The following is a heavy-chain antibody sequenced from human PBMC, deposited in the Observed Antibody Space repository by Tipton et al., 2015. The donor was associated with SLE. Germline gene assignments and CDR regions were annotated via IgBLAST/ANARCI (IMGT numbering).Heavy chain of an antibody. D-gene: IGHD6-13*01. CDR1: GFTFSSYG. V-gene: IGHV3-33*06. CDR3: AKDRGSSSWPYAFEI. CDR2: IWYDGSNK. J-gene: IGHJ3*02. Sequence: SLRLSCAASGFTFSSYGMHWVRQAPGKGLEWVAVIWYDGSNKYYADSVKGRFTISRDNSKNTLYLQMNSLRAEDTAVYYCAKDRGSSSWPYAFEICDQKTMVTVSP.